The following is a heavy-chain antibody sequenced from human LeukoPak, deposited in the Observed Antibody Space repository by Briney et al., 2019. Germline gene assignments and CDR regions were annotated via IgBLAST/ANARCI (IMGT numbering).Heavy chain of an antibody. D-gene: IGHD3-3*01. Sequence: SLTLSLPCTVSGGSLSSGGFYWLWLGQPPGRGLAWIGYIYYRGSTYYNPSLKSRVTISVDTSKTQFYLKLSSVTAADTAVYYCARCPYDFWSGSRKSYYFDYWGQGTLVTVSS. CDR2: IYYRGST. CDR1: GGSLSSGGFY. J-gene: IGHJ4*02. CDR3: ARCPYDFWSGSRKSYYFDY. V-gene: IGHV4-31*03.